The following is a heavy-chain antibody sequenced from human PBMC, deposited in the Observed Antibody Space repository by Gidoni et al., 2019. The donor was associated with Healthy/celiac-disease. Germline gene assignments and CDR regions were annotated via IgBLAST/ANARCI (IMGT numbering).Heavy chain of an antibody. Sequence: EVQLVESGGGLVQPGGSLRLSCAASGFTFSSYWMSWVRQAPGKGLEWVANIKQDGSEKYYVDSVKGRFTISRDNAKNSLYLQMNSLRAEDTAVYYCARAIVTDGINYYYYGMDVWGQGTTVTVSS. D-gene: IGHD3-16*02. CDR3: ARAIVTDGINYYYYGMDV. CDR2: IKQDGSEK. CDR1: GFTFSSYW. V-gene: IGHV3-7*03. J-gene: IGHJ6*02.